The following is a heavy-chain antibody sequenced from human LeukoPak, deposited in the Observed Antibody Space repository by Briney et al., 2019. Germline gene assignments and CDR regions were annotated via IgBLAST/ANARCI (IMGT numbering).Heavy chain of an antibody. Sequence: ASVKVSCKASGYTFTSYYMHWVRQAPGQGLEWMGIINPSGGSTSYAQKFQGRVTMTRDTSISTAYMELSRLRSDDTAVYYCATTSLSSGPFDYWGQGTLVTVSS. CDR2: INPSGGST. CDR1: GYTFTSYY. CDR3: ATTSLSSGPFDY. J-gene: IGHJ4*02. V-gene: IGHV1-46*01. D-gene: IGHD6-25*01.